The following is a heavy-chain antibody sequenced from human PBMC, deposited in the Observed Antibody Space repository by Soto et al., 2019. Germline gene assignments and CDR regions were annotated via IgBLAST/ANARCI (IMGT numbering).Heavy chain of an antibody. D-gene: IGHD6-19*01. CDR3: ARGKSSGPLYYFDT. Sequence: SETLSLTCVVYNGSFSDYFWNGIRQPPGKGLEWIGEIKESGFATYNPSLKRRVTMSVDTANNQFSLKVTSVTAADTAVYYCARGKSSGPLYYFDTWGQGTLVTVSS. CDR2: IKESGFA. CDR1: NGSFSDYF. V-gene: IGHV4-34*01. J-gene: IGHJ4*02.